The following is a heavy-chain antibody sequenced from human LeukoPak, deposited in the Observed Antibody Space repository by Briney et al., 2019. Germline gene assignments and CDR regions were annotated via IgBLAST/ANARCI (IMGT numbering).Heavy chain of an antibody. J-gene: IGHJ4*02. CDR3: ATPRGGGSPALFDY. CDR2: IVPVLDIP. Sequence: ASVKVSCKASGGTFSNYAISWLRQAPGQDLQWMGRIVPVLDIPNYAQRFRDRVTITADKSTNIAYMELSSLRSEDTAVYYCATPRGGGSPALFDYWGQGTLVTVSS. V-gene: IGHV1-69*04. CDR1: GGTFSNYA. D-gene: IGHD1-26*01.